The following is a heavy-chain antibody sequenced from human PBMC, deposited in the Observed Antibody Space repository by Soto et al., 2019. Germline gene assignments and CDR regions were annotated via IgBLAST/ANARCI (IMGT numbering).Heavy chain of an antibody. CDR1: GFKFLNYW. D-gene: IGHD6-19*01. J-gene: IGHJ4*02. Sequence: GGSLRLSCTASGFKFLNYWMGWVRQAPGKWLEWVANIKQEGSEEYYVDSVKGRFTISRDNARNSLYLQMSSLRAEDTAVYYCARDRIDVATAFTYDYWGQGXLVTVYS. V-gene: IGHV3-7*03. CDR3: ARDRIDVATAFTYDY. CDR2: IKQEGSEE.